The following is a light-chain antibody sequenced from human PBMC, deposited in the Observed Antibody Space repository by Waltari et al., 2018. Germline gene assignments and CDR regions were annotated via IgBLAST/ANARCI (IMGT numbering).Light chain of an antibody. Sequence: DIQLTQSPSSLYASVGDTVTITCRASQSVDFFLNWYQLKPGKAPKVLIAVASSLKSGVPSRFKGSGSGRLFTLTISNLQPEDFATYYCHQSYVTSWTFGQGTKV. J-gene: IGKJ1*01. CDR2: VAS. CDR1: QSVDFF. CDR3: HQSYVTSWT. V-gene: IGKV1-39*01.